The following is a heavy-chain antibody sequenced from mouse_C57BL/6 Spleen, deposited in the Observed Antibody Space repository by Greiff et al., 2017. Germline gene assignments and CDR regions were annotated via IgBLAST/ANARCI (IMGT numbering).Heavy chain of an antibody. Sequence: VQLQQSGPELVKPGASVKISCKASGYTFTSSWMHWVKQRPGQGLEWIGKINPSNGGTNYNEKFKSKATLPADKSSSTAYMQRRSLTSEDSAVYDCARWDYYGSAYDYWGQGATLTAAS. CDR2: INPSNGGT. J-gene: IGHJ2*01. CDR3: ARWDYYGSAYDY. V-gene: IGHV1-53*01. D-gene: IGHD1-1*01. CDR1: GYTFTSSW.